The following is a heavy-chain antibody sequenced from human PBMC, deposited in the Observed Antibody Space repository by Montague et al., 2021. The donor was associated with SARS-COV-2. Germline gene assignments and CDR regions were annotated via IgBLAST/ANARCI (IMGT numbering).Heavy chain of an antibody. J-gene: IGHJ6*02. V-gene: IGHV4-34*01. CDR3: ACGEITTRGLIYYYAMDV. CDR2: INHSGST. Sequence: SETLSLTCAVYGGSFSGYYWTWIRQSPRKGLGWIGEINHSGSTNYNPSLKSRVTISVDTSKNQFSLKLSSVTAADTAVYYCACGEITTRGLIYYYAMDVWGQGTTVTVSS. D-gene: IGHD4-11*01. CDR1: GGSFSGYY.